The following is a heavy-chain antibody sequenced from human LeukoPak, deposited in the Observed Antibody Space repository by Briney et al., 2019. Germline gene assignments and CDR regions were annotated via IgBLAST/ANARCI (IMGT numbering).Heavy chain of an antibody. Sequence: PGGSLRLSCAASGFTFDDYAMHWVRQAPGKGLEWVSLISGDGGSTYYADSVKGRFTISRDNSKNSLYLQMNSLRTEDTALYYCAKDSRWLVVIGAFDIWGQGTMVTVSS. CDR1: GFTFDDYA. D-gene: IGHD3-22*01. CDR2: ISGDGGST. V-gene: IGHV3-43*02. J-gene: IGHJ3*02. CDR3: AKDSRWLVVIGAFDI.